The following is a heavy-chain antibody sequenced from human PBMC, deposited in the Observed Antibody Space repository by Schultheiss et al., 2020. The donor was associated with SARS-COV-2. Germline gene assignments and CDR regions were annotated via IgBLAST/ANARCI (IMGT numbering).Heavy chain of an antibody. D-gene: IGHD1-26*01. CDR3: ARVGADSGYYYMDV. J-gene: IGHJ6*03. Sequence: ASVKVSCKASGYTFTSYGISWVRQAPGQGLEWMGWMNPNSGNTGYAQKFQGRVTMTRNTSISTAYMELSSLRSEDTAVYYCARVGADSGYYYMDVWGKGTTVTVSS. CDR1: GYTFTSYG. CDR2: MNPNSGNT. V-gene: IGHV1-8*02.